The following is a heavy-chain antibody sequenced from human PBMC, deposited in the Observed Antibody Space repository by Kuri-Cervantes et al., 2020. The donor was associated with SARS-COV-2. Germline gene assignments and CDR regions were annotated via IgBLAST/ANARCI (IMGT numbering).Heavy chain of an antibody. Sequence: GESLKISCAASNFTFSTYAMHWIRQAPGKGLEWVAVISYDGSKEHYAESVRGRFTISKDNAKNTLFLQMNSLRAEDTAVYYCVRDGDHWNFDYWGQGTLVTVSS. V-gene: IGHV3-30*01. CDR3: VRDGDHWNFDY. CDR2: ISYDGSKE. CDR1: NFTFSTYA. D-gene: IGHD1-1*01. J-gene: IGHJ4*02.